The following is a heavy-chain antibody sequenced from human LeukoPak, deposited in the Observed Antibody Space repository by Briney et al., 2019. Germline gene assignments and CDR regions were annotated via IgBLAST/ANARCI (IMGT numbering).Heavy chain of an antibody. J-gene: IGHJ4*02. CDR3: ARGGKWELHGIDY. Sequence: ASVKVSCKVSGYTLTELSMHWVRQAPGQGLEWMGIINPSGGSTSYAQKFQGRVTMTRDTSTSTVYMELSSLRSEDTAVYYCARGGKWELHGIDYWGQGTLVTVSS. V-gene: IGHV1-46*01. CDR2: INPSGGST. D-gene: IGHD1-26*01. CDR1: GYTLTELS.